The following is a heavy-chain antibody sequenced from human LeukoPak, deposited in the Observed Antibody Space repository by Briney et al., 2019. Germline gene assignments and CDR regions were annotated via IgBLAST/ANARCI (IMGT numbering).Heavy chain of an antibody. CDR1: GYTFTSYG. V-gene: IGHV1-18*01. CDR2: ISAYNGNT. J-gene: IGHJ6*02. CDR3: ARDTYSMIVVVTLYGMDV. D-gene: IGHD3-22*01. Sequence: ASVEVSCKASGYTFTSYGISWVRQAPGQGLEWMGWISAYNGNTNYAQKLQGRVTMTTDTSTSTAYMELRSLRSDDTAVYYCARDTYSMIVVVTLYGMDVWGQGTTVTVSS.